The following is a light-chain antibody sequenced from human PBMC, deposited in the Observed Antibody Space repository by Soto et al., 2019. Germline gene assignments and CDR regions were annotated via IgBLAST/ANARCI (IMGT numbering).Light chain of an antibody. CDR1: SSNIGAGYD. CDR3: QSYDSSLSGYV. V-gene: IGLV1-40*02. Sequence: QSGGTQPPSVSGAPGQRVTMSGTGSSSNIGAGYDVHWYQQLPGTAPKLLIYGNSNRPSGVPDRFSGSKSGTSASLAITGLQAEDEADYYCQSYDSSLSGYVFGTGTKVTVL. CDR2: GNS. J-gene: IGLJ1*01.